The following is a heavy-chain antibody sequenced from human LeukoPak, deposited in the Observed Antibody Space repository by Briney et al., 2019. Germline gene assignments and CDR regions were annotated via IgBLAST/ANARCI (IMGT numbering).Heavy chain of an antibody. Sequence: GGSLRLSCAASGFTFSNYAMHWVRQAPGKGLEWVAVISSDGSNKYYADSMKGRFTISRDNAKNSLYLQMNSLRAEDTAVYYCARSYYYDSSGYRNAEYFQHWGQGTLVTVSS. CDR3: ARSYYYDSSGYRNAEYFQH. CDR1: GFTFSNYA. CDR2: ISSDGSNK. J-gene: IGHJ1*01. V-gene: IGHV3-30*04. D-gene: IGHD3-22*01.